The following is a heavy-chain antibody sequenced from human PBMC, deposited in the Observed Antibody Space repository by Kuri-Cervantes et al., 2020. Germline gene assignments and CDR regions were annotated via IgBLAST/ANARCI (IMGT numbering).Heavy chain of an antibody. CDR1: GYTFTSYG. CDR3: ARGSGMITFGGVIVF. Sequence: ASVKVSCKASGYTFTSYGISWVRQAPGQGLEWMGWISAYNGNTNYAQKLQGRVTMTRDTSTSTVYMELSSLRSEDTAVYYCARGSGMITFGGVIVFWGQGTLVTVSS. V-gene: IGHV1-18*01. D-gene: IGHD3-16*02. J-gene: IGHJ4*02. CDR2: ISAYNGNT.